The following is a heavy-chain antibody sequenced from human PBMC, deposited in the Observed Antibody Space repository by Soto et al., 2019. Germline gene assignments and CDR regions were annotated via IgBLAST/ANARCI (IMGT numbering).Heavy chain of an antibody. J-gene: IGHJ6*02. V-gene: IGHV3-30-3*01. CDR2: ISYDGSNK. CDR1: GFTFSSYA. CDR3: ARGGATNPYYYYYGMDV. Sequence: GGSLRLSCAASGFTFSSYAMHWVRQAPGKGLEWVAVISYDGSNKYYADSVKGRFTISRDNSKNTLYLQMNSLRAEDTAVYYCARGGATNPYYYYYGMDVWGQGTTVTVSS. D-gene: IGHD1-26*01.